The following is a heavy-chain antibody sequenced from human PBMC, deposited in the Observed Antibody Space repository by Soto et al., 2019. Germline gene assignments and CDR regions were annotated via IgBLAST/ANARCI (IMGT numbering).Heavy chain of an antibody. J-gene: IGHJ6*02. CDR1: GGSISSYY. D-gene: IGHD6-19*01. CDR3: ARDLGRRIAVAGSYYYYYGMEV. Sequence: SETLSLTCTVSGGSISSYYWSWIRQPPGKGLEWIGYIYYSGSTNYNPSLKSRVTISVDTSKNQFSLKLSSVTAADTAVYYCARDLGRRIAVAGSYYYYYGMEVWGQGTTVTVSS. V-gene: IGHV4-59*01. CDR2: IYYSGST.